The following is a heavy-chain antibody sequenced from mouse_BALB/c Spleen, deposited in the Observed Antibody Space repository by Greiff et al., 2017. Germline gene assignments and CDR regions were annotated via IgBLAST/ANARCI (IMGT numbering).Heavy chain of an antibody. CDR1: GFNIKDYY. CDR3: AKGNYVAMDY. Sequence: DVQLQESGAELVRPGALVKLSCKASGFNIKDYYMHWVKQRPEQGLEWIGWIDPENGNTIYDPKFQGKASITADTSSNTAYLQLSSLTSEDTAVYYCAKGNYVAMDYWGQGTSVTVSS. J-gene: IGHJ4*01. CDR2: IDPENGNT. D-gene: IGHD2-1*01. V-gene: IGHV14-1*02.